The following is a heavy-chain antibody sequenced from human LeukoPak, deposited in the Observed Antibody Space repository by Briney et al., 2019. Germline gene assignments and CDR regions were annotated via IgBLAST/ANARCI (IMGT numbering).Heavy chain of an antibody. V-gene: IGHV3-21*04. Sequence: SGGSLRLSCAASGFTFSSYSMNWVRQAPGKGLEWVSSISSSSSYIYYADSVKGRFTISRDNAKNSLYLQMNSLRAEDTAVYYCARRRGYGYYYMDVWGKGTTVTISS. CDR3: ARRRGYGYYYMDV. CDR1: GFTFSSYS. J-gene: IGHJ6*03. CDR2: ISSSSSYI. D-gene: IGHD3-16*01.